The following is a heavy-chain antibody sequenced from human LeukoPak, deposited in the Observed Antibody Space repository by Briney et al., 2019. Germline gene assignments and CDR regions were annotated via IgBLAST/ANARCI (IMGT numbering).Heavy chain of an antibody. CDR2: IYYSGST. Sequence: SETLSLTCTVSGGSISSGDYYWSWIRQPPGKGLEWIGYIYYSGSTNYNPSLKSRVTISVDTSKNQFSLKLSSVTAADAAVYYCARTYCGGDCYFDCWGQGTLVTVSS. V-gene: IGHV4-61*08. CDR1: GGSISSGDYY. D-gene: IGHD2-21*02. J-gene: IGHJ4*02. CDR3: ARTYCGGDCYFDC.